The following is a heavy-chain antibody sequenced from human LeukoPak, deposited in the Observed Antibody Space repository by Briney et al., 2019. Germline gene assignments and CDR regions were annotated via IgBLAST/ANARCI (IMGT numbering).Heavy chain of an antibody. CDR3: VRERLAMVRGVLPKEAWGWFDP. CDR2: INHSGST. D-gene: IGHD3-10*01. J-gene: IGHJ5*02. CDR1: GGSISTSNYY. Sequence: PSETLSLTCTVSGGSISTSNYYWGWIRQPPGKGLEWIGEINHSGSTNYNPSLKSRVTISVDTSKNQFSLKLSSVTAADTAVYYCVRERLAMVRGVLPKEAWGWFDPWGQGTRVTVSS. V-gene: IGHV4-39*07.